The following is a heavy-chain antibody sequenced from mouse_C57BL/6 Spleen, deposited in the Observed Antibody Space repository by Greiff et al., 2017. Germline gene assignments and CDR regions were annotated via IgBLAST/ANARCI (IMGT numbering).Heavy chain of an antibody. Sequence: QVQLQQPGAELVKPGASVKMSCKASGYTFTSYWMTWVKQRPGQGLEWIGDIYPGSGSTNYNEKFKSKATLTVDTSSSTAYMQLSSLTSEDSAVYYCARAGDWDYAMDYWGQGTSVTVSS. J-gene: IGHJ4*01. V-gene: IGHV1-55*01. CDR2: IYPGSGST. CDR3: ARAGDWDYAMDY. CDR1: GYTFTSYW. D-gene: IGHD4-1*01.